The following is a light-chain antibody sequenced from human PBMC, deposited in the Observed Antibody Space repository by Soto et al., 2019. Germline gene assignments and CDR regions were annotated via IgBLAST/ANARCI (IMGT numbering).Light chain of an antibody. Sequence: MTQSPSSLSASVGDRVTITCRASQSIVTYLNWYLQKPGKAPKLLIYAASNLQSGVPSRFSGSGSGTDFTLTISSLQPEDFATYFCQRSYSTPPWTFGQGTKVDIK. V-gene: IGKV1-39*01. J-gene: IGKJ1*01. CDR3: QRSYSTPPWT. CDR1: QSIVTY. CDR2: AAS.